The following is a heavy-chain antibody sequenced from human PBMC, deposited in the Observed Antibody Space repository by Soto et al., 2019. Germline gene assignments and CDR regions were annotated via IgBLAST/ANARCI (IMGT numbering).Heavy chain of an antibody. V-gene: IGHV4-30-2*01. J-gene: IGHJ5*02. CDR3: ARGRVVVPAAVMFNCLDP. Sequence: LSLTCAISGXPITWGDYSWNWIRQPPGKGLEWIGYIFHGGSTYYNPSLRSRVTISVDRSRTQFSLKMSSVTAADTAVYYCARGRVVVPAAVMFNCLDPWGQGALVTVSS. CDR1: GXPITWGDYS. D-gene: IGHD2-2*01. CDR2: IFHGGST.